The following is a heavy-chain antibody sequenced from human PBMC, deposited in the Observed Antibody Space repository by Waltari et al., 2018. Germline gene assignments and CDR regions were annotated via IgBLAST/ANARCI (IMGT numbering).Heavy chain of an antibody. Sequence: QVQLVQSGAEVKKPGASVKVSCKASGYTFTGYYMHWVRPAPGQGLEWMGRINPNSGGTNYAQKFQGRVTMTRDTSISTAYMELSRLRSDDTAVYYCATVPYYDILTAPDYWGQGTLVTVSS. CDR1: GYTFTGYY. J-gene: IGHJ4*02. CDR2: INPNSGGT. D-gene: IGHD3-9*01. V-gene: IGHV1-2*06. CDR3: ATVPYYDILTAPDY.